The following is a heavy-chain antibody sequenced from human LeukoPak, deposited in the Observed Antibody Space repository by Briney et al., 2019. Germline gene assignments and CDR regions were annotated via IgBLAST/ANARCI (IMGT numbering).Heavy chain of an antibody. CDR1: GLPTGDFA. Sequence: GGSLRLSCVASGLPTGDFAMHWVRQAPGQGLEWVSLISGDGVSTFFADSVKGRFSISRDNSKNSLFLEMSSLRTEDTAMYYCARESGKFDYWGQGTLVAVSS. CDR3: ARESGKFDY. V-gene: IGHV3-43*02. CDR2: ISGDGVST. J-gene: IGHJ4*02.